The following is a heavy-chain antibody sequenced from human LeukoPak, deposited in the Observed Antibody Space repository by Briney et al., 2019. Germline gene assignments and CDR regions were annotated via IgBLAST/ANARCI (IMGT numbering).Heavy chain of an antibody. Sequence: GASVEVSCKASGYTFIRHYMHWVRQAPGQGLEWLGQINSSGSSTGYAQKFQGRVTLTRDTSTSTLYLALSSLRSEDTAVYYCTRESADLKFFDFWGQGTLVTVSS. CDR1: GYTFIRHY. V-gene: IGHV1-46*01. CDR2: INSSGSST. CDR3: TRESADLKFFDF. J-gene: IGHJ4*02.